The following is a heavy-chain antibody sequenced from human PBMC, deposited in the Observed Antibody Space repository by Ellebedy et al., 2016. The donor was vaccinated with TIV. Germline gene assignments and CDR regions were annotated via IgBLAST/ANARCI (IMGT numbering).Heavy chain of an antibody. V-gene: IGHV1-46*04. CDR3: ARGDSTFYVYSGSSDFDY. CDR1: GYTFTSYA. CDR2: INPSGSST. Sequence: AASVKVSCKASGYTFTSYAMHWVRQAPGQGLEWMGIINPSGSSTNYAQKLQGRVTMTRDTSTSTVYMELSSLRSEDTAVYYCARGDSTFYVYSGSSDFDYWGQGTLVTVSS. D-gene: IGHD1-26*01. J-gene: IGHJ4*02.